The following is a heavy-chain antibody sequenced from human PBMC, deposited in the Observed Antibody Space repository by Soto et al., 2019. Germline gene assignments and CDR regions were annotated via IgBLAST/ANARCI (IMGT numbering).Heavy chain of an antibody. CDR3: ATSPKGGWPYYMVV. J-gene: IGHJ6*03. D-gene: IGHD6-19*01. V-gene: IGHV3-23*01. CDR2: ITAGGSSA. Sequence: EVQLLESGGGLVQPGGSLRLSCAASGFTFSSYAMCWVRQAPGQGLEWVAAITAGGSSAYYVDSVKGRCTISRDNSKNTLYLQMNSLRAEETAVVFFATSPKGGWPYYMVVWGEGTTVTVSS. CDR1: GFTFSSYA.